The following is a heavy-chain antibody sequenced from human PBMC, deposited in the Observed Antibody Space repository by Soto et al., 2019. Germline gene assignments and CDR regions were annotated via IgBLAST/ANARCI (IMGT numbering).Heavy chain of an antibody. Sequence: PSETLSLTCTVAGGYIRSYYWSWIRQPPGKGLEWIGYIYYSGSTNYNPSLKSRVTISVDTSKNQFSLKLSSVTAADTAVYYCASSMTTVTIVDYWGQGTLVTVSS. CDR3: ASSMTTVTIVDY. CDR2: IYYSGST. V-gene: IGHV4-59*01. J-gene: IGHJ4*02. CDR1: GGYIRSYY. D-gene: IGHD4-17*01.